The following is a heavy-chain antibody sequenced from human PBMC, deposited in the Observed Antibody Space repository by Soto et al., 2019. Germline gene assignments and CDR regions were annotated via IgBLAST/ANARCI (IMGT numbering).Heavy chain of an antibody. D-gene: IGHD3-10*01. CDR1: GGSFSGYY. Sequence: QVQLQQWGAGLLKPSETPSLTCAVYGGSFSGYYWSWIRQPPGKGLEWIGEINHSGSTNYNPSLKSRVTISVDTSKNQFSLKLSSVTAADTAVYYCARLTMVRGVYTKIDYWGQGTLVTVSS. CDR3: ARLTMVRGVYTKIDY. V-gene: IGHV4-34*01. J-gene: IGHJ4*02. CDR2: INHSGST.